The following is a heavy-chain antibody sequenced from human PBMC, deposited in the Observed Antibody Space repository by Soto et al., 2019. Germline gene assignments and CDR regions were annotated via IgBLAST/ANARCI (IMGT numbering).Heavy chain of an antibody. V-gene: IGHV3-23*01. CDR3: AKVLDSSGWANWFDP. Sequence: GGSLRLSCAASGFTFSSYAMSWVRQAPGKGLEWVSAISGSGGSTYYADSVKGRFTISRDNSKNTLYLQMNSLRAEDTAVYYCAKVLDSSGWANWFDPWGKGTLVTVSS. CDR2: ISGSGGST. CDR1: GFTFSSYA. D-gene: IGHD6-19*01. J-gene: IGHJ5*02.